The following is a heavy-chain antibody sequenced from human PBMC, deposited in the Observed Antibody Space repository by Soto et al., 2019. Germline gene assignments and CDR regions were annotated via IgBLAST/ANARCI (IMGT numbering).Heavy chain of an antibody. V-gene: IGHV1-8*01. CDR2: MNPNSGNT. J-gene: IGHJ4*02. D-gene: IGHD3-10*01. CDR3: ARDMRHDYASGRLDY. Sequence: ASVKVSCKASGYTFTSYDINWVRQATGQGLEWMGWMNPNSGNTGYAQKFQGRVTMTRNTSISTAYMELNSLRADDMAVYHCARDMRHDYASGRLDYLGQGTLVTVSS. CDR1: GYTFTSYD.